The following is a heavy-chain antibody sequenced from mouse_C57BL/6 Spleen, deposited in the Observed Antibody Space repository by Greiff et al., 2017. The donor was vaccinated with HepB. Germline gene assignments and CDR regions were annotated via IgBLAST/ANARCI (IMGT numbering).Heavy chain of an antibody. CDR1: GFNIKNTY. CDR3: ASSDYYVSNYYAMDY. V-gene: IGHV14-3*01. J-gene: IGHJ4*01. D-gene: IGHD1-1*01. CDR2: IDPANGNT. Sequence: VQLQQSVAELVRPGASVKLSCTASGFNIKNTYMHWVKQRPEQGLEWIGRIDPANGNTKYAPKFQGKATITADTSSNTADLQLSSLTSEDTAIYYCASSDYYVSNYYAMDYWGQGTSVTVSS.